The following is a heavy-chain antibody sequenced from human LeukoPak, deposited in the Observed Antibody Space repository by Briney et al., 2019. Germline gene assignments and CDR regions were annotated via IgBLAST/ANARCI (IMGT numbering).Heavy chain of an antibody. D-gene: IGHD2-8*01. CDR2: IYHSGTT. CDR1: GYSISSGYY. J-gene: IGHJ5*02. CDR3: AREGDKYANWFDT. V-gene: IGHV4-38-2*02. Sequence: PSETLSLTCTVSGYSISSGYYWGWIRQPPGKGLEWIGIIYHSGTTYYNPSLKSRVTISVDTSKNQFSLKLSSVTAADTAVYYCAREGDKYANWFDTWGQGTLVTVSS.